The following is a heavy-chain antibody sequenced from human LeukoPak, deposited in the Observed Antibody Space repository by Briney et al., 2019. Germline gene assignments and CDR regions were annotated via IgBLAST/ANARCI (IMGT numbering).Heavy chain of an antibody. CDR2: IYYRGST. CDR3: ARRSRNCGGDCDPHYFDY. V-gene: IGHV4-39*01. J-gene: IGHJ4*02. D-gene: IGHD2-21*02. CDR1: GGSISSSTYY. Sequence: KPSETLSLTCTVSGGSISSSTYYWGRIRQPPGKGLEWIGTIYYRGSTYYNPSLKSRVTISVDTSKNQFSLKLSSVTAADTAVYYCARRSRNCGGDCDPHYFDYWGQGTLVTVSS.